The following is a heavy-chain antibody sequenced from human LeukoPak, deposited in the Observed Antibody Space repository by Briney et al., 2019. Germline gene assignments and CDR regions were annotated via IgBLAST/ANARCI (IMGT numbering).Heavy chain of an antibody. CDR3: AKGGSYYYDTSGYFGY. D-gene: IGHD3-22*01. CDR1: GFTVSSNY. V-gene: IGHV3-53*01. J-gene: IGHJ4*02. Sequence: GGSLRLSCAASGFTVSSNYMSWVRRAPGKGLEWVSVIYSGGSTYYADSVKGRFTISRDNSKNTLYLQMNSLRAEDTAVYYCAKGGSYYYDTSGYFGYWGQGTLVTVSS. CDR2: IYSGGST.